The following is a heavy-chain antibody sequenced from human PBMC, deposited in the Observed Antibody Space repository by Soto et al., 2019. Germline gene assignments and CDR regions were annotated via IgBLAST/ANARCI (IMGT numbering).Heavy chain of an antibody. CDR2: IYYSGST. V-gene: IGHV4-30-4*01. Sequence: QVQLQESGPGLVKPSQTLSLTCIVSGGSISGGEHYWSWIRQPPGKGLEWIGYIYYSGSTYYNPSLKSRITISVDTSKHQSSLKLSSVTAADTAMYYCARSVWSGYYHFDYWGQGTLVTVSS. D-gene: IGHD3-3*01. J-gene: IGHJ4*02. CDR3: ARSVWSGYYHFDY. CDR1: GGSISGGEHY.